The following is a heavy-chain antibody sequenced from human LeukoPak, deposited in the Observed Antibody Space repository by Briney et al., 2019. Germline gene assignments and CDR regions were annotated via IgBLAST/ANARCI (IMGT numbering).Heavy chain of an antibody. CDR3: ARSYYGSGSYPFDY. CDR2: IYPGDSDT. Sequence: GESLKISCKGSGYSFTSYWTGWVRQMPGKGLGWMGIIYPGDSDTRYSPSFQGQVTISADKSIGTAYLQWSSLKASDTAMYYCARSYYGSGSYPFDYWGQGTLVTVSS. CDR1: GYSFTSYW. V-gene: IGHV5-51*01. D-gene: IGHD3-10*01. J-gene: IGHJ4*02.